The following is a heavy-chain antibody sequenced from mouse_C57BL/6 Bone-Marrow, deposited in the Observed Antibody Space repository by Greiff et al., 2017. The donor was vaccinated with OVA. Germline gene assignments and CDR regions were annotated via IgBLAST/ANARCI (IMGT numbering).Heavy chain of an antibody. CDR2: IDPANDNT. J-gene: IGHJ4*01. D-gene: IGHD1-1*01. CDR3: ARGNFGSSFYAMDD. V-gene: IGHV14-3*01. CDR1: GFNIKNTY. Sequence: VQLQQSVAELVRPGASVKLSCTASGFNIKNTYMHWVKQRPEQGLEWIGRIDPANDNTKYAPKFQGKATMTADPSSNTAHLQLSSLSSEDTAVYCCARGNFGSSFYAMDDWGQGTSVTVSS.